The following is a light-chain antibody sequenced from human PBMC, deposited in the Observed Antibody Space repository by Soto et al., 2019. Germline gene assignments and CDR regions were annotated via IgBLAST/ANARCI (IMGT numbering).Light chain of an antibody. CDR3: QQSSNWPYT. CDR2: DAS. J-gene: IGKJ2*01. Sequence: EIVLTHSPATLSLSPGERATLSCRASQSVSSYLAWYQQKPGQAPRLLIYDASNRATGIPARFSGSGSGTDFTLAISSLEPEDFAVYYCQQSSNWPYTFGQGTKLEIK. CDR1: QSVSSY. V-gene: IGKV3-11*01.